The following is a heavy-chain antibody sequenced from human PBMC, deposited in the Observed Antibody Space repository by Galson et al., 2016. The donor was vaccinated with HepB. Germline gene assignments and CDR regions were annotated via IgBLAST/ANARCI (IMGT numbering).Heavy chain of an antibody. CDR3: ARQDRAGLVNF. Sequence: SETLSLTCTVSGGSISSSSSFWAWIRQPPGKGLDWFGSIYYSGTTDYNPSLPSRVSISVDPSKNPFSLRLTSVSAADTAMSLCARQDRAGLVNFWGQGTMVTVSS. CDR2: IYYSGTT. D-gene: IGHD6-19*01. V-gene: IGHV4-39*01. J-gene: IGHJ3*01. CDR1: GGSISSSSSF.